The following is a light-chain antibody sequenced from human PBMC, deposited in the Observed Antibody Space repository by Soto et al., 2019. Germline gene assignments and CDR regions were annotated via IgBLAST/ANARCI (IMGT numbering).Light chain of an antibody. CDR3: QTWGTGIVV. J-gene: IGLJ2*01. CDR2: VYSDGSY. CDR1: SGHSSYA. Sequence: QLVLTQSPSASASLGASVKLTCTLSSGHSSYAIAWHQQQPEKGPRYLLKVYSDGSYTKGDEIPDRFSGSSSGAERYLIISSPESEDEADYYCQTWGTGIVVFGGGTKLTVL. V-gene: IGLV4-69*01.